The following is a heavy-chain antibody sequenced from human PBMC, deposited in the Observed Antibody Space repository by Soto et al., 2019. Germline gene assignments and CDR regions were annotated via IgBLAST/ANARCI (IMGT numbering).Heavy chain of an antibody. D-gene: IGHD3-9*01. CDR3: AAGVVTYYDIWTNGPPPYGMDV. V-gene: IGHV1-58*01. CDR1: GFSFTNSS. CDR2: IVVGSGNT. J-gene: IGHJ6*02. Sequence: SVKVSCTACGFSFTNSSVHRVRQAHGQRLEWIGWIVVGSGNTNYAQKFQERITITRDMSTSTAYMELSSLRSEDTAVYYCAAGVVTYYDIWTNGPPPYGMDVWGQLTMVSVSS.